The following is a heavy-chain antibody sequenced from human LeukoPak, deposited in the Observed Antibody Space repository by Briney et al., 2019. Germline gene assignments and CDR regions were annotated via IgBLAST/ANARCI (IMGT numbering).Heavy chain of an antibody. Sequence: ASVTVSCMGSGDSFTNYDINWVRQAAGQGLEWMGWMNPNSGNIDYAQKFQGRLTMIRNTSINTSYMELRSLTSDDTAVYYCVRTAGIFWSGAYYFDSWGQGTLVTVSS. CDR2: MNPNSGNI. D-gene: IGHD3-3*01. V-gene: IGHV1-8*01. CDR3: VRTAGIFWSGAYYFDS. J-gene: IGHJ4*02. CDR1: GDSFTNYD.